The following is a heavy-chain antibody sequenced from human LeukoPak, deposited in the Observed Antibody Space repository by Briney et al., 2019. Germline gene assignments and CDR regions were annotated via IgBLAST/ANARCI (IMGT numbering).Heavy chain of an antibody. CDR1: GGSISRYY. J-gene: IGHJ4*02. CDR2: IYTRGTT. Sequence: SETLSLTCTASGGSISRYYWSWIRQSAGKGLEWIGRIYTRGTTKYHPSLKSRATISVDTSKNQFSLNLISVTAADTAVYYCARDESVLTGYYSDYWGQGTLVTVSS. CDR3: ARDESVLTGYYSDY. D-gene: IGHD3-9*01. V-gene: IGHV4-4*07.